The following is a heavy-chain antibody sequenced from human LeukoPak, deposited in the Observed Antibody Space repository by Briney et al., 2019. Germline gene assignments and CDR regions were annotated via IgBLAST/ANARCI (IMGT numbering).Heavy chain of an antibody. CDR1: GFTFSSYS. Sequence: GGSLRLSCAASGFTFSSYSMNWVRQAPGKGLEWVSYISSSSSTIYYADSVKGRFTISRDNAKNSLYLQMNSLRAEDTAVYYCAREGIGYCSSTGCYHFDYWGQGTLVTVSS. D-gene: IGHD2-2*01. CDR2: ISSSSSTI. J-gene: IGHJ4*02. CDR3: AREGIGYCSSTGCYHFDY. V-gene: IGHV3-48*01.